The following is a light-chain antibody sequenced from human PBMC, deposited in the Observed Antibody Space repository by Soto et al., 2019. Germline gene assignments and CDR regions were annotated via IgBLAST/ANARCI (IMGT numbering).Light chain of an antibody. V-gene: IGKV4-1*01. CDR2: WAA. Sequence: DIVMTQSPDSLAVSLGERATINCKSSQSVLYSSNNKNYLAWYQQKPGQPPNLLIYWAATRESGVPDRFSGSGSGTDFTHTISSLQAEDVAVYYCQQFYSTPPAFGQGTKLEIK. J-gene: IGKJ2*01. CDR1: QSVLYSSNNKNY. CDR3: QQFYSTPPA.